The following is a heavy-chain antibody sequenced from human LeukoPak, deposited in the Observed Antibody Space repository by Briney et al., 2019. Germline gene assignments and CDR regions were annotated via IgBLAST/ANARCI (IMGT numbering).Heavy chain of an antibody. CDR2: ISGSGGST. D-gene: IGHD6-13*01. Sequence: GSLRLSCAASGFTFSSYSISWVRQAPEKGLEWVSAISGSGGSTYYADSVKGRFTISRDNSKNTLYLQMNSLRAEDTAVYYCAKDLLIAAAGENDYWGQGTLVTVSS. CDR1: GFTFSSYS. J-gene: IGHJ4*02. V-gene: IGHV3-23*01. CDR3: AKDLLIAAAGENDY.